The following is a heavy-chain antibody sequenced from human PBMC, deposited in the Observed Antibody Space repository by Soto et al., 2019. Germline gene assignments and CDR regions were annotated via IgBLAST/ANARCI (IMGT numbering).Heavy chain of an antibody. CDR2: IYYSGGT. CDR3: ARVGSSGWSPDY. CDR1: GGSVTGHY. Sequence: QVQLQESGPGLVEPSETLSLTCTVSGGSVTGHYWIWIRQPPGKGLEWIGYIYYSGGTNYNPSHKSRVTISVDTSKNQFSLKLSSVTAADTALYYCARVGSSGWSPDYWGQGTLVTVSS. J-gene: IGHJ4*02. V-gene: IGHV4-59*02. D-gene: IGHD6-19*01.